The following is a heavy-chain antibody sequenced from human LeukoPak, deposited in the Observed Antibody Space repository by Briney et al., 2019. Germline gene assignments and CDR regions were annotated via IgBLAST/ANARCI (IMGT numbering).Heavy chain of an antibody. Sequence: GGSLRLFCAASGFTFSSYAMSWVRHAPGQGLEWVSAISGSGGSTYYADSVKGRFTISRDNSKNTLYLQMNSLRAEDTAVYYCAKAGAVTTPYYFDYWGQGTLVTVSS. CDR1: GFTFSSYA. V-gene: IGHV3-23*01. D-gene: IGHD4-17*01. CDR3: AKAGAVTTPYYFDY. J-gene: IGHJ4*02. CDR2: ISGSGGST.